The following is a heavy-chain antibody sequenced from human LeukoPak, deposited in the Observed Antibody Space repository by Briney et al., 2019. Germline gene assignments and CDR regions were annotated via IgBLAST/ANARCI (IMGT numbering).Heavy chain of an antibody. D-gene: IGHD1-26*01. CDR2: ISHSGST. Sequence: SETLSLTCAVYSGSFSGYYWSWIRQPPGKGLEWIGEISHSGSTNYNPSLKSRVTISVDTSKNQPSLKLSSLTAADTAVYYCARHEYSGSYYGLSCFDPWGQGTLVAVSS. V-gene: IGHV4-34*01. J-gene: IGHJ5*02. CDR3: ARHEYSGSYYGLSCFDP. CDR1: SGSFSGYY.